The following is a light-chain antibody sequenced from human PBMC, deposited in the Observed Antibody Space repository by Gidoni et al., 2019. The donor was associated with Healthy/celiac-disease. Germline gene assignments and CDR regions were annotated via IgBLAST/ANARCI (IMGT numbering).Light chain of an antibody. V-gene: IGKV2-28*01. CDR2: LGS. Sequence: DLVMTQSPLSLPVTPGEPASISCRSSQSLLHSNGYNYLDWYLQKPGQSPQLLIYLGSNRASGVPDRFSGSGSGTDFTLKISRVEAEDVGVYYCMQALQTPCSFXQXTKLEIK. CDR3: MQALQTPCS. CDR1: QSLLHSNGYNY. J-gene: IGKJ2*04.